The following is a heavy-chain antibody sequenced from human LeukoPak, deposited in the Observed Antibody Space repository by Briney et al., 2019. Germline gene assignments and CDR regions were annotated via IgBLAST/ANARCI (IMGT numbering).Heavy chain of an antibody. CDR2: IYYSGIT. CDR3: ARDSRGHSGYDLDY. V-gene: IGHV4-61*01. D-gene: IGHD5-12*01. CDR1: GASVNSGSSY. Sequence: PSETLSLTCTVSGASVNSGSSYWSWVRQPPGKGLEWIGYIYYSGITNYNPSLKSRVTMSVDTSKNQFSLKLSSVTAADTAIYYCARDSRGHSGYDLDYWGQGTLVTVSS. J-gene: IGHJ4*02.